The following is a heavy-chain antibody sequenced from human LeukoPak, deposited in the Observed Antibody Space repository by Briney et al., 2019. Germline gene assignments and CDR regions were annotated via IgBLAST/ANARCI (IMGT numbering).Heavy chain of an antibody. D-gene: IGHD6-13*01. CDR2: ISGTGGRT. V-gene: IGHV3-23*01. Sequence: GGSLRLSCAASGFSFSSYAMGWVRQAPGKGLEWVSSISGTGGRTYYADSVKGRFTISRDNSRNTLSLQMNSLRVEDTAVYFCAKGPYSDSSEWFQYWGQGTLVTVTS. CDR1: GFSFSSYA. J-gene: IGHJ1*01. CDR3: AKGPYSDSSEWFQY.